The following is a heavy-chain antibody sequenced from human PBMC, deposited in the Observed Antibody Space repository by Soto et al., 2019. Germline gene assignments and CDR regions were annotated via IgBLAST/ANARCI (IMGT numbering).Heavy chain of an antibody. CDR3: AKRMVARYYGMDV. D-gene: IGHD5-12*01. CDR2: ISYDGSNK. J-gene: IGHJ6*02. CDR1: GFTFSSYG. V-gene: IGHV3-30*18. Sequence: GGSQRLSCAASGFTFSSYGMHWVRQAPGKGLGWVAVISYDGSNKYYADSVKGRFPISRDNSKNTLYLQMNSLRAEDTAVYYCAKRMVARYYGMDVWGQGTTVTVSS.